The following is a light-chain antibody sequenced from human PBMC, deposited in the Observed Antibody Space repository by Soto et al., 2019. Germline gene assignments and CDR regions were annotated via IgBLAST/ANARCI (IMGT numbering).Light chain of an antibody. Sequence: AIQLTQSPSSLSASVGDRVTITCRASQDISSALAWYQQKPGKAPNLLSYDASILEGGVPSTFSGSGSGTDFTLTISSLQPEDFATYFCQQFRSYPLSFGGGTRVEI. CDR2: DAS. CDR3: QQFRSYPLS. V-gene: IGKV1-13*02. CDR1: QDISSA. J-gene: IGKJ4*01.